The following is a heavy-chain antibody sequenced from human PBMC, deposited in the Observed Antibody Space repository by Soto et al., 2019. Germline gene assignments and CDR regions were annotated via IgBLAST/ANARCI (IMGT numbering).Heavy chain of an antibody. Sequence: SETLSLTCAVSGGSISSGGYSWSWIRQPPGKGLEWIGYIYHSGSTYYNPSLKSRVTISVDRSKNQFSLKLSSVTAADTAVYYCARGNTIFGMVRNWFDPWGQGTLVTVS. D-gene: IGHD3-3*01. CDR1: GGSISSGGYS. CDR2: IYHSGST. V-gene: IGHV4-30-2*01. J-gene: IGHJ5*02. CDR3: ARGNTIFGMVRNWFDP.